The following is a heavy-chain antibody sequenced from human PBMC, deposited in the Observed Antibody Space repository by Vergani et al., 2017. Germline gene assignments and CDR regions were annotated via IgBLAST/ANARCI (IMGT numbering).Heavy chain of an antibody. J-gene: IGHJ3*02. V-gene: IGHV3-30*18. CDR1: GFTFSSYG. CDR3: AKVSSDFWSGQGAFDI. Sequence: QVQLVESGGGVVQPGRSLRLSCAASGFTFSSYGMHWVRQAPGKGLEWVAVISYDGSNKYSADSVKGRFTISRDNSKNTLYLQMNSLRAEDTAVYYCAKVSSDFWSGQGAFDIWGQGIMVTVSS. D-gene: IGHD3-3*01. CDR2: ISYDGSNK.